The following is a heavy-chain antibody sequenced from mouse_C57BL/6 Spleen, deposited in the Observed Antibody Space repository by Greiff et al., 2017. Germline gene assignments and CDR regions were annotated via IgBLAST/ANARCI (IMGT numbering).Heavy chain of an antibody. J-gene: IGHJ4*01. CDR1: GFSLTSYG. D-gene: IGHD1-1*01. CDR2: IWSDGST. V-gene: IGHV2-6*03. CDR3: ARGYYYGSSWAMDY. Sequence: VKLMESGPGLVAPSQSLSITCTVSGFSLTSYGVHWVRQPPGKGLEWLVVIWSDGSTTYNSALKSRLSISKDNSKSQVFLKMNSLQTDDTAMYYCARGYYYGSSWAMDYWGQGTSVTVSS.